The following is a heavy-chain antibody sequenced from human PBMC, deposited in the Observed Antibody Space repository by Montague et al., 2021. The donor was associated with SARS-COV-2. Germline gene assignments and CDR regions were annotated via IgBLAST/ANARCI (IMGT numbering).Heavy chain of an antibody. D-gene: IGHD6-19*01. CDR2: ISSSSSYI. CDR3: ARDFNVYSSGYFDY. V-gene: IGHV3-21*01. CDR1: GFTFSSYS. J-gene: IGHJ4*02. Sequence: SLRLSCAASGFTFSSYSMNWVRQAPGKGLEWVSSISSSSSYIYYADSVKGRFTISRDNAENSLYLQMNSLRAEDTAVYYCARDFNVYSSGYFDYWGQGTLVTVSS.